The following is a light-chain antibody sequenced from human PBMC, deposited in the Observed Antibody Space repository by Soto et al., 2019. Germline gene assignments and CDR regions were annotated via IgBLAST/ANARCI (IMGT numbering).Light chain of an antibody. CDR2: DAS. V-gene: IGKV1-27*01. CDR1: QGISTY. CDR3: QKYNIAPCT. J-gene: IGKJ1*01. Sequence: DIQMTQSPASLSASVGDRVTITCRASQGISTYLAWYQQKPGKVPQLLIYDASTLQSGVPSRFSGSGSGTDFTLTISSLQPEDVATYYCQKYNIAPCTFGQGTKVDIK.